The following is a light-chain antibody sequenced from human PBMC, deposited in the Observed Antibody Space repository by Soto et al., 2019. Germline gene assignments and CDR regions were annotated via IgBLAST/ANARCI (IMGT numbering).Light chain of an antibody. Sequence: TVLTQSPGTLSLFPGERATLSCRASQSLRSDSLAWYQHKPGQAPRVVIYGASTRATGIPDRFSGSGSGTDFTLTISRLEPEDFAVYYCQQYDKSPETFGQGTRWIS. CDR3: QQYDKSPET. CDR1: QSLRSDS. V-gene: IGKV3-20*01. J-gene: IGKJ1*01. CDR2: GAS.